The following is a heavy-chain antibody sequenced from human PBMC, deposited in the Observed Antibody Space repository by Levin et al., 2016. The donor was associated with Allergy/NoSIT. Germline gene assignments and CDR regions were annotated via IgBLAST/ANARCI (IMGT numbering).Heavy chain of an antibody. CDR2: INPNSGGT. V-gene: IGHV1-2*02. J-gene: IGHJ4*02. D-gene: IGHD6-13*01. Sequence: WVRQAPGQGLEWMGWINPNSGGTNYAQKFQGRVTMTRDTSISTAYMELSRLRSDDTAVYYCARGSSWYGDYWGQGTLVTVSS. CDR3: ARGSSWYGDY.